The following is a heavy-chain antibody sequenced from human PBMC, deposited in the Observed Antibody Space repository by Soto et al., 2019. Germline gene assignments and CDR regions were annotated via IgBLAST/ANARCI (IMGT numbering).Heavy chain of an antibody. D-gene: IGHD3-3*01. CDR2: ISSSGDAT. V-gene: IGHV3-23*01. Sequence: GCLRLACSASGCTFSTYAMTWVRQAPGKGLEWVSIISSSGDATYYVDSVKGRFTISRDNSRNTLNLQMNSLRAEDTAVYYCAKNGDFWSWGMDVWGQGTKVTVSS. CDR1: GCTFSTYA. J-gene: IGHJ6*02. CDR3: AKNGDFWSWGMDV.